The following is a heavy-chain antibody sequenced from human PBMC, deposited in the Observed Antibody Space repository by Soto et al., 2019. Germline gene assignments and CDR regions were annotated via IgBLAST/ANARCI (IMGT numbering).Heavy chain of an antibody. CDR3: ASESPITMIPDY. D-gene: IGHD3-22*01. Sequence: PGGSLRLSCAASGFTFSSYAMHWVRQAPGKGLEWVAVISYDGSNKYYADSVKGRFTISRDNSKNTLYLQMNSLRAEDTAVYYCASESPITMIPDYWGQGTLVTV. CDR2: ISYDGSNK. V-gene: IGHV3-30-3*01. J-gene: IGHJ4*02. CDR1: GFTFSSYA.